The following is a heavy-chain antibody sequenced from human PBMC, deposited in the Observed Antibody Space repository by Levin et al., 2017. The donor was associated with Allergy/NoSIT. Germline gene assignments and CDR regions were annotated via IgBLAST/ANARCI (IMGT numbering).Heavy chain of an antibody. Sequence: ASVKVSCKASGYTFTSYDINWVRQATGQGLEWMGWMNPNSGNTGYAQKFQGRVTMTRNTSISTAYMELSSLRSEDTAVYYCARVPLRWYGFDPWGQGTLVTVSS. J-gene: IGHJ5*02. CDR3: ARVPLRWYGFDP. V-gene: IGHV1-8*01. CDR1: GYTFTSYD. D-gene: IGHD4-23*01. CDR2: MNPNSGNT.